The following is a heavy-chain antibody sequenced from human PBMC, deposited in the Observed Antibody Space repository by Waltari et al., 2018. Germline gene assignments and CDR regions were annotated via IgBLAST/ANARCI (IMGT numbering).Heavy chain of an antibody. CDR1: GFTVSRSW. V-gene: IGHV3-7*01. Sequence: EVQLVESGGGSVQPGGSLRLSCAASGFTVSRSWMSWVSQAPGKGLEWMVNIKQDGSERYYVGSVKGRFAISRDNAKNSLYLQMDTLRAEDTAVYYCARDFNWGWDYWGQGTLVTVSS. D-gene: IGHD7-27*01. CDR2: IKQDGSER. CDR3: ARDFNWGWDY. J-gene: IGHJ4*02.